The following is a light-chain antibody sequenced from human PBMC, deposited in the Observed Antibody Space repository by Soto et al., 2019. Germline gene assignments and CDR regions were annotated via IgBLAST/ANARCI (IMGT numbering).Light chain of an antibody. CDR2: DVS. CDR3: SSYTSRSTLVV. CDR1: SSDVGGYNY. Sequence: QSALTQPASVSGSPGQSITSSCTGTSSDVGGYNYVSWYQQHPGKDPKLMIYDVSNRPSGVSNRFSGSKSGNTASLTISGLQAEDESDYYCSSYTSRSTLVVFGGGTKVTVL. V-gene: IGLV2-14*01. J-gene: IGLJ2*01.